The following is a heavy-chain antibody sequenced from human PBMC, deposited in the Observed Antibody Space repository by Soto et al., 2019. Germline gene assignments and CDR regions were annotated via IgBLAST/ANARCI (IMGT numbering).Heavy chain of an antibody. CDR1: GGTFSSYA. CDR3: ARESSYQQLVLGNAFDI. D-gene: IGHD6-13*01. J-gene: IGHJ3*02. V-gene: IGHV1-69*13. CDR2: IIPIFGTA. Sequence: SVKVSCKASGGTFSSYAISWVRQAPGQGLEWMGGIIPIFGTANYAQKFQGRVTITADESTSTAYMELSSLRSEDTAMYYCARESSYQQLVLGNAFDIWGQGTMVTVSS.